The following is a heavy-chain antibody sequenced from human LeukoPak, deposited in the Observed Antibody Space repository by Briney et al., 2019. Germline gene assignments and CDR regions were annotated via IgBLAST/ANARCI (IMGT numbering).Heavy chain of an antibody. Sequence: SETLSLTCTVSGGSISSYYWSWIRQPPGKGLEWIGYIYYSGSTNYNPSLKSRVTISVDTSKNQFSLELSSVTAADTAVYYCARRGYCSSTSCSGHDAFDIWGQGTMVTVSS. CDR2: IYYSGST. CDR1: GGSISSYY. V-gene: IGHV4-59*01. J-gene: IGHJ3*02. D-gene: IGHD2-2*01. CDR3: ARRGYCSSTSCSGHDAFDI.